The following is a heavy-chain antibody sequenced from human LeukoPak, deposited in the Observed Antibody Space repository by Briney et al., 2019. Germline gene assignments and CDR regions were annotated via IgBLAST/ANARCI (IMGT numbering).Heavy chain of an antibody. Sequence: SETLSLTCTVSHFISSYYWSWIRQPPGKGLEWIGYISYSVSTHYNPSLKSRLTISIDTSKNQFSLKLTSVTAADTAVYYCTRQWFGELFSVFDYWGQGSLVTVSS. CDR2: ISYSVST. CDR3: TRQWFGELFSVFDY. J-gene: IGHJ4*02. V-gene: IGHV4-59*08. D-gene: IGHD3-10*01. CDR1: HFISSYY.